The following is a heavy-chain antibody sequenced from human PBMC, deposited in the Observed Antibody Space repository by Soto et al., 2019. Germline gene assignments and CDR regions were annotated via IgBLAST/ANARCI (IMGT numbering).Heavy chain of an antibody. CDR1: AYTFSKYW. V-gene: IGHV5-51*01. D-gene: IGHD3-22*01. CDR3: ARMYYYDSSGYYPFDK. Sequence: GESLKICCKGSAYTFSKYWIGWVRQMSGKGLDWMGIIYPGDSDTRYSPSFQVQVTISVDKSITTAYLQWSSLKASDTAMYHCARMYYYDSSGYYPFDKWGQGTLVRVSS. J-gene: IGHJ4*02. CDR2: IYPGDSDT.